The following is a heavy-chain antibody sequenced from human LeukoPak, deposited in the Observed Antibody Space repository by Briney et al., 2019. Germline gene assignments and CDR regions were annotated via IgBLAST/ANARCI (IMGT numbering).Heavy chain of an antibody. Sequence: TSEALSLTCAVYGESFSGYYWSWIRKPPGKGLEWIGEVIHSGSTNYNPSLKSRVTISVDTSKNQFSLKLSSVTAADTAVYYCARAGIVTDAARGSVTLDYWGQGTLLTVSS. CDR2: VIHSGST. CDR3: ARAGIVTDAARGSVTLDY. V-gene: IGHV4-34*12. D-gene: IGHD1-26*01. CDR1: GESFSGYY. J-gene: IGHJ4*02.